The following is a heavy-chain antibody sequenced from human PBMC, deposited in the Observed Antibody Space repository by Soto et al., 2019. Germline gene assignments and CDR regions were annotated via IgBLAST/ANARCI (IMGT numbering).Heavy chain of an antibody. V-gene: IGHV1-18*01. J-gene: IGHJ4*02. D-gene: IGHD4-17*01. Sequence: QVQLVQSGAEVKKPGASVKVSCKASGYTFTSYGISWVRQAPGQGLEWMGWISAYNGNTNYAQKFQGRVTITRDTSASTAYMELSSLRSEDTTVYYCATEIDGTTVTSLDYWGQGTLVTVSS. CDR1: GYTFTSYG. CDR3: ATEIDGTTVTSLDY. CDR2: ISAYNGNT.